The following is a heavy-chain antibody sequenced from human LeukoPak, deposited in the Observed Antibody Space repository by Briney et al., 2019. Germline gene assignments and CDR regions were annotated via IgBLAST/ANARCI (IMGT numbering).Heavy chain of an antibody. V-gene: IGHV1-69*04. D-gene: IGHD3-22*01. CDR1: GGTFSSYT. CDR3: AREAPTYYYDSSGYCSVY. J-gene: IGHJ4*02. CDR2: IIPILGIA. Sequence: SVKVSCKASGGTFSSYTISWVRQAPGQGLEWMGRIIPILGIANYAQKFQGRVTITADKSTSTAYMELSSLRSEDTAVYYCAREAPTYYYDSSGYCSVYWGQGTLVTVSS.